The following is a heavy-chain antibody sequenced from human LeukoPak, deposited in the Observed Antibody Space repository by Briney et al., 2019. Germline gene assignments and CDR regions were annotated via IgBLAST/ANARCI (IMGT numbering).Heavy chain of an antibody. V-gene: IGHV5-51*01. CDR3: ARPKDSSGYEFDY. D-gene: IGHD3-22*01. CDR2: IYPGDSDT. Sequence: GESLKISCKGSGYSFTNYWIGWVRQMPGKGLEWMGIIYPGDSDTRYSPSFQGQVTISADKSISTAYLQWSSLKASDTAMYYCARPKDSSGYEFDYWGQGTLVTVSS. J-gene: IGHJ4*02. CDR1: GYSFTNYW.